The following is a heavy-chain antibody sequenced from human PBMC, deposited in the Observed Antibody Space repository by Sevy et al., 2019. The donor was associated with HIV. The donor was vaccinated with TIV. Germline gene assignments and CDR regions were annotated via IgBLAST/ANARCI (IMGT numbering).Heavy chain of an antibody. CDR3: TRARDRGYYGSGSYFYYYGMDV. Sequence: GGSLRLSCTASGFTFGDYAMSWFRQAPGKGLEWVGFIRSKAYGGTTEHAASVKGRFTISRDDSKSIAYLQMNSLKTEDTAVYYCTRARDRGYYGSGSYFYYYGMDVWGQGTTVTVSS. CDR1: GFTFGDYA. CDR2: IRSKAYGGTT. V-gene: IGHV3-49*03. D-gene: IGHD3-10*01. J-gene: IGHJ6*02.